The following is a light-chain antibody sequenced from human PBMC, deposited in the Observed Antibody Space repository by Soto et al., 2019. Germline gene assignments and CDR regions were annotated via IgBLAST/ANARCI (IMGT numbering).Light chain of an antibody. J-gene: IGLJ1*01. Sequence: QSALTQPASVSGSPGQSITISCTGTSSDVGGYNYVSWYQQHPGKAPKLMIYDVSNRPSGVSTRFSGSKSGNTASLTISGLQAGDEADYYCNSYTSSSTLVVFGTGTKLTVL. CDR3: NSYTSSSTLVV. V-gene: IGLV2-14*01. CDR1: SSDVGGYNY. CDR2: DVS.